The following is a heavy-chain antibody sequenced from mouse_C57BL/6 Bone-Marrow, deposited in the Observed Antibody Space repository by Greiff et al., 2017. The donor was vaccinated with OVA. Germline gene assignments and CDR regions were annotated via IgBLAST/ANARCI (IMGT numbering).Heavy chain of an antibody. CDR2: INPSSGYT. Sequence: QVQLQQSGAELVRPGASVKISCKASGYTFTSYTMHWVKQRPGQGLEWIGYINPSSGYTKYNQKFKDKATLTADKSSSTAYMQLSSLTSEDSALYYFAKDGYPYAMDDWGQGTSVTVSS. D-gene: IGHD2-3*01. CDR1: GYTFTSYT. J-gene: IGHJ4*01. V-gene: IGHV1-4*01. CDR3: AKDGYPYAMDD.